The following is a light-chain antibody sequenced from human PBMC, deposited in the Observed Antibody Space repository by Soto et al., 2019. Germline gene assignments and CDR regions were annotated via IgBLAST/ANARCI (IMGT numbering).Light chain of an antibody. V-gene: IGLV1-44*01. J-gene: IGLJ3*02. Sequence: QSVLTQPPSASGTPGQRVTISRSGSSSNIGSNTVNWYQQLPGTAPKLLIYSNNQRPSGVPDRFSGSRSGTSASLAISGLQSEDEGDYYCAAWDDSLNGRGVFGGGTQLTVL. CDR1: SSNIGSNT. CDR2: SNN. CDR3: AAWDDSLNGRGV.